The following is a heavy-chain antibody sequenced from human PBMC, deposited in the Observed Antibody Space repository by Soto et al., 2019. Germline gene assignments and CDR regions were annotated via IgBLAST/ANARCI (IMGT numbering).Heavy chain of an antibody. CDR1: GFTFSSYW. Sequence: GGSLRLSCAASGFTFSSYWMSWVRQAPGKGLEWVANIKQDGSEKYYVDSVKGRFTISRDNAKNSLYLQMNSLRAEDTAVYYCARVPTNSFDSSGYYSHFDYWGQGTLVTVSS. V-gene: IGHV3-7*05. J-gene: IGHJ4*02. D-gene: IGHD3-22*01. CDR2: IKQDGSEK. CDR3: ARVPTNSFDSSGYYSHFDY.